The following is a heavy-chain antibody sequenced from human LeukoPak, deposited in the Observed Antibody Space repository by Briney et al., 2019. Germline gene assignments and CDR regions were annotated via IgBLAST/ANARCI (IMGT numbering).Heavy chain of an antibody. CDR1: GYTFSGYY. Sequence: GASVKVSCKASGYTFSGYYIHWVRQAPGQGLEWMGWINPNSGGTNYAQKFQGRVTMTRDTSISTAYMELSRLRSDDTAMYYCARDKMNIVVVVVATAYNWFDPWGQGTLVTVSS. CDR3: ARDKMNIVVVVVATAYNWFDP. J-gene: IGHJ5*02. CDR2: INPNSGGT. V-gene: IGHV1-2*02. D-gene: IGHD2-15*01.